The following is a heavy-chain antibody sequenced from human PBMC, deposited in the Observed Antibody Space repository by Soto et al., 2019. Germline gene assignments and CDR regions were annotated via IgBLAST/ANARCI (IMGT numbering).Heavy chain of an antibody. J-gene: IGHJ4*02. Sequence: PSETLSLTCTVSGGSISSYYWSWIRQPPGKGLEWIGYIYYSGSTNYSPSLKSRVTISVDTSKNQFSLKLSSVTAADTAVYYCGRGGIVATITSYFDYWGQGTLVTVSS. CDR1: GGSISSYY. CDR3: GRGGIVATITSYFDY. D-gene: IGHD5-12*01. CDR2: IYYSGST. V-gene: IGHV4-59*01.